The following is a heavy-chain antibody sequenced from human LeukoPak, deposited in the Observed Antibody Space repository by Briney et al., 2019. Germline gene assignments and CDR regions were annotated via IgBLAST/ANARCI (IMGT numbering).Heavy chain of an antibody. V-gene: IGHV4-34*01. CDR3: ARGPVMGGWFDP. J-gene: IGHJ5*02. D-gene: IGHD2-21*01. CDR1: GGSFSGYY. CDR2: INHSGST. Sequence: PSETLSLTCAVYGGSFSGYYWSWIRQPPGKGLEWIGEINHSGSTNYNPSLKSRVTISVDTSKNQFSLKLSSVTAADTAIYYCARGPVMGGWFDPWGQGTLVTVSS.